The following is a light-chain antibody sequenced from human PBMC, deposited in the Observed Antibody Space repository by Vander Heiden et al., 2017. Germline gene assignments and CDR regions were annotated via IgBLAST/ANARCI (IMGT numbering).Light chain of an antibody. CDR1: SSDVGGYIY. CDR3: SSYTSSTTWV. Sequence: QYALTQPASVSGSPGQSITISCTGTSSDVGGYIYVSWYQQHPGKAPKLMIYEVSNRPSGVSNRFSGSKSGNTASLTISGLQAEDEADYYCSSYTSSTTWVFGGGTKVTVL. CDR2: EVS. J-gene: IGLJ3*02. V-gene: IGLV2-14*01.